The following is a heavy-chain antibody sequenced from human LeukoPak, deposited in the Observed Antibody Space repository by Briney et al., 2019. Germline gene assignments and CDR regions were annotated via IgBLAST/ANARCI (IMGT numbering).Heavy chain of an antibody. CDR1: GFTFSSYG. V-gene: IGHV3-30*18. CDR3: AKCIEGGQWQDYYYYYGMDV. D-gene: IGHD6-19*01. Sequence: WGSLRLSCAASGFTFSSYGMHWVRQAPGKGLEWVAVISYDGSNKYYADSVKGRFTISRDNSKNTLYLQMNSLRAEDTAVYYCAKCIEGGQWQDYYYYYGMDVWGQGTTVTVSS. CDR2: ISYDGSNK. J-gene: IGHJ6*02.